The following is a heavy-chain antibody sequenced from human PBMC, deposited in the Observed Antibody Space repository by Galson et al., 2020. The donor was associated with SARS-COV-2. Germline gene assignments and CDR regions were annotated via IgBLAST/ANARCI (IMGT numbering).Heavy chain of an antibody. CDR1: GFTISSYW. Sequence: GGSLRLSCAASGFTISSYWMSWVRQAPGKGLEWVANIKQDGSEQYYVDSVKGRFTISRDNAKNSLYLQMNSLRAEDTAVYYCARDGDILTGYYRYPNFDYWGQGTLVTVSS. CDR3: ARDGDILTGYYRYPNFDY. J-gene: IGHJ4*02. V-gene: IGHV3-7*01. CDR2: IKQDGSEQ. D-gene: IGHD3-9*01.